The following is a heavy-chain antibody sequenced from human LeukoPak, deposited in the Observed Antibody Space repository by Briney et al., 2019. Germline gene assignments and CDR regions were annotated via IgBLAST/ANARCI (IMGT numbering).Heavy chain of an antibody. Sequence: SETLSLTCTVSGGSISSGGYYWSWIRQHPGKGLEWIGYIYYSGSTYYNPSLKSRVTISVDTPKNQFSLKLSSVTAADTAVYYCARDLILTGPTLYYYYGMDVWGQGTTVTVSS. D-gene: IGHD3-9*01. CDR1: GGSISSGGYY. V-gene: IGHV4-31*03. CDR2: IYYSGST. J-gene: IGHJ6*02. CDR3: ARDLILTGPTLYYYYGMDV.